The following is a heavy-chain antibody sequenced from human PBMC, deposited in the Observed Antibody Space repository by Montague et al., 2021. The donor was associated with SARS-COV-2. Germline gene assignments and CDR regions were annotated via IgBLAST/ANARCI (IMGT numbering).Heavy chain of an antibody. CDR3: TRSGDVVYYGMDV. CDR2: INIDGSRT. V-gene: IGHV3-74*03. D-gene: IGHD2-21*02. J-gene: IGHJ6*02. CDR1: GFTFSRYW. Sequence: SLRLSCAASGFTFSRYWMHWVRQVPGKGLLWVSRINIDGSRTTYADSVKGRFTISRDNAKNTLFLQMNGLRADDTAVYYCTRSGDVVYYGMDVWGQGTTVTVSS.